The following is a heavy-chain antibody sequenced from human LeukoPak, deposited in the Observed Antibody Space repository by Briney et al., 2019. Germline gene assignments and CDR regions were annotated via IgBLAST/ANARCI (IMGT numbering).Heavy chain of an antibody. J-gene: IGHJ3*02. CDR1: GYTFTSYG. CDR3: AAESIVVVADAFDI. CDR2: ISAYNGNT. D-gene: IGHD3-22*01. V-gene: IGHV1-18*01. Sequence: ASVKVSCKASGYTFTSYGISWVRQAPGQGLEWMGWISAYNGNTNYAQKLQGRVTMTTDTSTSTAYMDLRSLRSDDTAVYYCAAESIVVVADAFDIWGQGTMVTVSS.